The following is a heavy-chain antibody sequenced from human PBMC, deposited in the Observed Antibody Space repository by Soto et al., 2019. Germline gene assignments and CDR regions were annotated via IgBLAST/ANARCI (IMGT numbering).Heavy chain of an antibody. CDR2: ISAYNGNT. CDR3: ARQLYDFWSGYYSVNIPFDY. J-gene: IGHJ4*02. Sequence: QVQLVQSGAEVKKPGASVKVSCKASGYTFTSYGISWVRQAPGQGLAWMGWISAYNGNTNYAQKLQGRVTMTTDTSTSTAYMELRSLRSDDTAVYYCARQLYDFWSGYYSVNIPFDYWGQGTLVTVSS. V-gene: IGHV1-18*01. D-gene: IGHD3-3*01. CDR1: GYTFTSYG.